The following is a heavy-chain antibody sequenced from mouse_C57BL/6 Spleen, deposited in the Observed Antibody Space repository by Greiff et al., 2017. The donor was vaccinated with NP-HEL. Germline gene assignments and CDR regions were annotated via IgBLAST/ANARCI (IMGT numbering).Heavy chain of an antibody. CDR1: GFSLTSYG. Sequence: VHLVESGPGLVQPSQSLSITCTVSGFSLTSYGVHWVRQSPGKGLEWLGVIWSGGSTDYNAAFLSSLSISKDNSKSQVFFKMNSLQADDTDIYYCARKGALRSYWYFDVWGTGTTVTVAS. CDR2: IWSGGST. J-gene: IGHJ1*03. CDR3: ARKGALRSYWYFDV. D-gene: IGHD1-1*01. V-gene: IGHV2-2*01.